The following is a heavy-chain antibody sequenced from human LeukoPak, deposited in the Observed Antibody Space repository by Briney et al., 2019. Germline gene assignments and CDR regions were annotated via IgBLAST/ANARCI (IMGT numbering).Heavy chain of an antibody. CDR3: AKGSGSYKGIDY. V-gene: IGHV3-30*14. CDR1: GFIFGSYA. D-gene: IGHD3-10*01. CDR2: ISYDGNNE. Sequence: GGSLRLSCAASGFIFGSYAIHWVRQAPGKGLEWVAVISYDGNNEYYADSVKGRFTISRDNSKNTLYLQMNSLRAEDTAVYYCAKGSGSYKGIDYWGQGTLVTVSS. J-gene: IGHJ4*02.